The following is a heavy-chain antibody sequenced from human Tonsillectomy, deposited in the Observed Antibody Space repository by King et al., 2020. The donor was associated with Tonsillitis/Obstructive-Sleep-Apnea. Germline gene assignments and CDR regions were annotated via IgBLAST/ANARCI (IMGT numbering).Heavy chain of an antibody. CDR2: ISYDGSNK. J-gene: IGHJ6*02. V-gene: IGHV3-30*18. Sequence: QLVQSGGGVVQPGRSLRLSCAASGFTFSSYGMHWVRQAPGKGLEWVAVISYDGSNKYYADSVKGRFTISRDNSKNTLYLQMNSLRAEDTAVYYCAKDRHSSSSGGPRIYGMDVWGQGTTVTVSS. CDR1: GFTFSSYG. CDR3: AKDRHSSSSGGPRIYGMDV. D-gene: IGHD6-6*01.